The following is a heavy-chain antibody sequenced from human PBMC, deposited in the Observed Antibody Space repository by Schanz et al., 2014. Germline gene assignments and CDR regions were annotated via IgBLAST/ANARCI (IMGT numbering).Heavy chain of an antibody. CDR3: GASSGWHPSTDY. CDR2: IIPILDKT. D-gene: IGHD6-19*01. J-gene: IGHJ4*02. Sequence: QVQLVQSGAEVKKPGSSVKVSCKASGGTFSSSTLTWVRQAPGQGLEWMGRIIPILDKTNYAQEFQGRVTMTADKSTSTVYMEVSGRRSEDTAVEYCGASSGWHPSTDYWGQGTLVTVSS. CDR1: GGTFSSST. V-gene: IGHV1-69*02.